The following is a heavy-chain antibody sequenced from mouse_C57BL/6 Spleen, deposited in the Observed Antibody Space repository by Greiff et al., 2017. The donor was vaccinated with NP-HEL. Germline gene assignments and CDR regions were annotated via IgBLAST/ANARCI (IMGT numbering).Heavy chain of an antibody. CDR3: EDSGNPYYFDY. D-gene: IGHD2-1*01. CDR1: GFTFSSYA. J-gene: IGHJ2*01. Sequence: EVKVVESGGGLVKPGGSLKLSCAASGFTFSSYAMSWVRQTPEKRLEWVATISDGGSYTYYPDNVKGRFTISRDNAKNNLYLQMSHLKSEDTAMYYWEDSGNPYYFDYGGKAPLSQSPQ. V-gene: IGHV5-4*03. CDR2: ISDGGSYT.